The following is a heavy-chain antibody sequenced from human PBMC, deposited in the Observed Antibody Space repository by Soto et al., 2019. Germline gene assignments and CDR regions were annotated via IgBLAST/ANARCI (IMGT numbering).Heavy chain of an antibody. V-gene: IGHV4-31*03. CDR3: ARVDHRGYFAILTDY. CDR2: IYDSVTT. CDR1: GDSLSSGGHY. Sequence: TSETLSLTCTVSGDSLSSGGHYWSWIRQHPGKGLEWIGHIYDSVTTYYSPSLRSRVTISADMSKNQFSLKLRSVTAADTAVYYCARVDHRGYFAILTDYWGQGTLVTVSS. J-gene: IGHJ4*02. D-gene: IGHD3-9*01.